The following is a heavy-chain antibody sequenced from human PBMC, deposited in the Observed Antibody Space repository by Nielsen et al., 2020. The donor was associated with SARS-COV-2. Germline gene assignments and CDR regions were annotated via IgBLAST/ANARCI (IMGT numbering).Heavy chain of an antibody. CDR3: ARHEVGPFDP. J-gene: IGHJ5*02. V-gene: IGHV4-39*01. CDR2: IYYSGST. CDR1: GGSISSSSYY. Sequence: SETLSLTCTVSGGSISSSSYYWGWIRQPPGKGLEWIGSIYYSGSTYYNPSLKSRVTISVDTSKNQFSLKLSSVTAADTAVYYCARHEVGPFDPWGQGTLVTVSS. D-gene: IGHD1-26*01.